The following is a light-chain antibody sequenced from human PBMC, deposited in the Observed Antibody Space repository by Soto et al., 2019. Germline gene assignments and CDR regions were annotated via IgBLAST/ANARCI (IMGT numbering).Light chain of an antibody. CDR2: EVS. Sequence: QSVLAQPASVSGSPGQSITISCTGTSSDVGRLNFVSWFQQHPGKAPKLMIYEVSNRPSGVSNRFSGSKSGNTASLTISGLQAEDEADYYCSSYTSSTSYVFGTGTKVTVL. J-gene: IGLJ1*01. CDR3: SSYTSSTSYV. CDR1: SSDVGRLNF. V-gene: IGLV2-14*01.